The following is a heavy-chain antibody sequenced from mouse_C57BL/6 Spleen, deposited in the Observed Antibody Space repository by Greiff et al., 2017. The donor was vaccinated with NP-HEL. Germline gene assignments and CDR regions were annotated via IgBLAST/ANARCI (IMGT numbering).Heavy chain of an antibody. CDR3: ARGRYGNYDY. D-gene: IGHD2-10*02. V-gene: IGHV1-50*01. J-gene: IGHJ2*01. CDR2: IDPSDSYT. Sequence: VQLQQPGAELVKPGASVKLSCKASGYTFTSYWMQWVKQRPGQGLEWIGEIDPSDSYTNYNQKFTGTATLTVDTSSSTADMQLSILTSEDCAIYYCARGRYGNYDYWGKGTTLTVSS. CDR1: GYTFTSYW.